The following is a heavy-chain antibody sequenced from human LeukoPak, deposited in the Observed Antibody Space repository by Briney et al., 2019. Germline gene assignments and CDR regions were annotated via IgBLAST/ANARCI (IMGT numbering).Heavy chain of an antibody. CDR1: GFTFSSYG. CDR2: IRYDGSNK. J-gene: IGHJ4*02. CDR3: ASSNYYYDSSGYS. V-gene: IGHV3-30*02. D-gene: IGHD3-22*01. Sequence: PGGSLRLSCAASGFTFSSYGMHWVRQAPGKGLEWVAFIRYDGSNKYYADSVKGRFTISRDNSKNTLYLQMNSLRAEDTAVYYCASSNYYYDSSGYSWGQGTLVTVSS.